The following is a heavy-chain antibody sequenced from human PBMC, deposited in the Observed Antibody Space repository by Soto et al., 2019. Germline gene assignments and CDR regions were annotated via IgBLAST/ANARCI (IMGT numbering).Heavy chain of an antibody. Sequence: PSETLSLTCTVSGDSTSMSSYYWGWIRQPPGKGLEWIGNIYHTGATYYNPSLQSRVTMSVDTSKDQFSLRLSSVTAADTAVYYCARGWEWFSFDPWGQGTLVTVS. CDR3: ARGWEWFSFDP. CDR2: IYHTGAT. J-gene: IGHJ5*02. V-gene: IGHV4-39*01. CDR1: GDSTSMSSYY. D-gene: IGHD3-3*01.